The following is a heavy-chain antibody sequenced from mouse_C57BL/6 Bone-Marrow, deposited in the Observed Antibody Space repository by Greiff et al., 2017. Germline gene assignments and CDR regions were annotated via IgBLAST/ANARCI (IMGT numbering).Heavy chain of an antibody. CDR3: ARDNYGSKYAWFAY. J-gene: IGHJ3*01. Sequence: VQLKESGPGLVKPSPSLSLTCSVTGYSFTSGYYWNWIRQFPGNKMECMGYISYVGSNNYKPSLKNRISITRDTSKNQFFLKLNSVTTEDTATYYCARDNYGSKYAWFAYWGQGTLVTVSA. D-gene: IGHD1-1*01. V-gene: IGHV3-6*01. CDR1: GYSFTSGYY. CDR2: ISYVGSN.